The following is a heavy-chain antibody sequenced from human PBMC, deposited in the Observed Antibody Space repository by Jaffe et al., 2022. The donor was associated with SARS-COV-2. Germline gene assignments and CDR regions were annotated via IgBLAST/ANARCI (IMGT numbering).Heavy chain of an antibody. D-gene: IGHD3-22*01. J-gene: IGHJ2*01. Sequence: QVQLVQSGAEVKKPGSSVKVSCKASGGTFSSYAISWVRQAPGQGLEWMGGIIPIFGTANYAQKFQGRVTITADESTSTAYMELSSLRSEDTAVYYCASGYYYDSSGYSSYWYFDLWGRGTLVTVSS. CDR1: GGTFSSYA. CDR2: IIPIFGTA. CDR3: ASGYYYDSSGYSSYWYFDL. V-gene: IGHV1-69*01.